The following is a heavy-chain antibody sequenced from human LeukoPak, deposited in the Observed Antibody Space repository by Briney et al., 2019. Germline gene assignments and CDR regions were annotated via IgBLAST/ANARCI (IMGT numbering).Heavy chain of an antibody. CDR3: ARDKLLDIHTPYSSGWSNWFDP. Sequence: SVKVSCKASGGTFSSYAISWVRQAPGQGLEWMGGIIPIFGTANYAQKFQGRVTITTDESTSKAYMELSSLRSEDTAVYYCARDKLLDIHTPYSSGWSNWFDPWGQGTLVTVSS. CDR2: IIPIFGTA. J-gene: IGHJ5*02. CDR1: GGTFSSYA. D-gene: IGHD6-19*01. V-gene: IGHV1-69*05.